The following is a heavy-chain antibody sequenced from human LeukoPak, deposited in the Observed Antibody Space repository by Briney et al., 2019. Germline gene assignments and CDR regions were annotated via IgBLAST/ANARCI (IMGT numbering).Heavy chain of an antibody. J-gene: IGHJ3*02. Sequence: GASVKVSCKASGYTFTSYGISWVRQAPGQGLEWMGWISAYNGNTNYAQKLQGRVTMTTDTYTSTAYMELRSLRSDDTAVYYCARGDRYSGSLPDAFDIWGQGTMVTVSS. V-gene: IGHV1-18*01. D-gene: IGHD1-26*01. CDR3: ARGDRYSGSLPDAFDI. CDR1: GYTFTSYG. CDR2: ISAYNGNT.